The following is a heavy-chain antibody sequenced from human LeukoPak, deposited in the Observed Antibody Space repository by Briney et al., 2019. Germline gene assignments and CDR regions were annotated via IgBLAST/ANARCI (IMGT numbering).Heavy chain of an antibody. J-gene: IGHJ6*03. CDR2: IIPIFGTA. Sequence: SVKVSCKASGGTFSSYAISWVRQAPGQGLEWMGRIIPIFGTANYAQKFQGRVTITTDESTSTAYTELSSLRSEDTAVYYCARGRRVGARFDHYYYMDVWGKGTTVTVSS. D-gene: IGHD1-26*01. V-gene: IGHV1-69*05. CDR3: ARGRRVGARFDHYYYMDV. CDR1: GGTFSSYA.